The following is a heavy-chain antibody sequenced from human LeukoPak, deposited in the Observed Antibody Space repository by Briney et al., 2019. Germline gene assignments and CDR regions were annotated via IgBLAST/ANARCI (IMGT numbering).Heavy chain of an antibody. D-gene: IGHD3-3*01. CDR2: INPNSGGT. CDR1: GYTFTGYY. Sequence: ASVKVSCKASGYTFTGYYMHWVRQAPGQGLEWMGWINPNSGGTNYAQKFQGWVTMTRDTSISTAYMELSRLRSEDTAVYYCARGLTDFWSGYYSYYYYYMDVWGKGTTVTVSS. J-gene: IGHJ6*03. V-gene: IGHV1-2*04. CDR3: ARGLTDFWSGYYSYYYYYMDV.